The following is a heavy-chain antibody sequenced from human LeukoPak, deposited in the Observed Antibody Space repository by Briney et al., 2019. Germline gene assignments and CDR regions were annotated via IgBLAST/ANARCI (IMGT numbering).Heavy chain of an antibody. CDR1: GGSISSYY. D-gene: IGHD4-17*01. CDR2: IYYSGST. V-gene: IGHV4-59*08. CDR3: ARSYGGNTHFDY. J-gene: IGHJ4*02. Sequence: PSETLSLTCSVSGGSISSYYWSWIRQPPGKGLEWIGYIYYSGSTNYNPSLKSRVTISKDMSKNQFSLKLSSVTAADTAVYYCARSYGGNTHFDYWGQGTLVTVSS.